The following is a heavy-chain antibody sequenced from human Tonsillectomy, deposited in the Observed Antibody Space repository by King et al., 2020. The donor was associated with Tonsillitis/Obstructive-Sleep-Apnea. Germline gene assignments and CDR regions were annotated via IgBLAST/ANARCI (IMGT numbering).Heavy chain of an antibody. D-gene: IGHD2-15*01. CDR2: INPSGGST. V-gene: IGHV1-46*01. J-gene: IGHJ1*01. CDR1: GYTFTSYY. CDR3: SRDHLMCRSGSCSRFIQR. Sequence: VQLVESGAEVKKPGASVKVSCKASGYTFTSYYMHWVRQAPGQGLEWMGIINPSGGSTSYAQKFQGRVTMTRDTSTSTVYMELSSLRSEDTAVYYCSRDHLMCRSGSCSRFIQRCGQGTLVTVSS.